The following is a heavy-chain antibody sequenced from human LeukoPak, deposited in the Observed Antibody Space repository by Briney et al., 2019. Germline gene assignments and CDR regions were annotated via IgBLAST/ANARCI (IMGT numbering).Heavy chain of an antibody. D-gene: IGHD2-2*01. CDR2: IYYSGST. Sequence: SETLSLTCTVSGGSISSSTYYWGWIRQPPGKGLEWIGSIYYSGSTYYNPSLKSRVTISVDTSKNQFSLKLSSVTAADTAVYYCARADCSSTSCYGRLIDYWGQGTLVTVSS. J-gene: IGHJ4*02. V-gene: IGHV4-39*07. CDR1: GGSISSSTYY. CDR3: ARADCSSTSCYGRLIDY.